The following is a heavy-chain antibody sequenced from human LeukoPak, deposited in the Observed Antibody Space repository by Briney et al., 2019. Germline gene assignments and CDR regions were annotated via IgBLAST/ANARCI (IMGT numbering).Heavy chain of an antibody. D-gene: IGHD4-11*01. CDR1: GFTFSSYS. Sequence: GGSLRLSCAASGFTFSSYSMNWVRQAPGKGLEWVSSISSSSSYIYYADSVKGRFTISRDNAKNSLYLQMNSLRAEDTAVYYCAKVSGDYSNYVGYFYYYGMDVWGQGTTVTVSS. CDR2: ISSSSSYI. J-gene: IGHJ6*02. CDR3: AKVSGDYSNYVGYFYYYGMDV. V-gene: IGHV3-21*04.